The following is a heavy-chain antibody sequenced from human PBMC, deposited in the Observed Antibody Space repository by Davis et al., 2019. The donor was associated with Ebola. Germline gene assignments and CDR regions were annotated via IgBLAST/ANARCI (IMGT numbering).Heavy chain of an antibody. CDR3: ARFRAALDS. J-gene: IGHJ4*02. CDR1: GGSISSNNW. Sequence: MPSETLSLTCAVSGGSISSNNWWSWIRQPPGKGLEWIGEINHSGSTNYNPSLKSRVTISVDTSKNQFSLKLSSVTAADTAVYYCARFRAALDSWGQGTLVTVSS. V-gene: IGHV4-4*02. D-gene: IGHD2-15*01. CDR2: INHSGST.